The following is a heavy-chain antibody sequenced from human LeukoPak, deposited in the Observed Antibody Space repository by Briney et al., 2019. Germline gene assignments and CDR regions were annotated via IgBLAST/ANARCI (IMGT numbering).Heavy chain of an antibody. D-gene: IGHD3-9*01. CDR1: GGSISSYY. J-gene: IGHJ5*02. CDR2: IYYSGST. Sequence: SETLSLTCTVSGGSISSYYWSWIRQPPGKGLEWIGYIYYSGSTNYNPSLKSRVTISVETSKNQFSLKLSSVTAADTAVYYCARGGGQYYDILTGYHTNWFDPWGQGTLVTVSS. CDR3: ARGGGQYYDILTGYHTNWFDP. V-gene: IGHV4-59*01.